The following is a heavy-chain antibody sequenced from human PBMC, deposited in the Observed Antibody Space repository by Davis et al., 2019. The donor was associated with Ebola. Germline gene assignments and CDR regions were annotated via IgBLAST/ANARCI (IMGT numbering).Heavy chain of an antibody. V-gene: IGHV3-64*04. D-gene: IGHD2-2*01. Sequence: GGSLRLSCAASRFTFSSYSMNWVRQAPGKGLEYVSAISSNGGSTYYADSVKGRFTISRDNSKNTLYLQMNSLRAEDTAVYYCARDRWYQLLSHYFDYWGQGTLVTVSS. CDR1: RFTFSSYS. CDR3: ARDRWYQLLSHYFDY. CDR2: ISSNGGST. J-gene: IGHJ4*02.